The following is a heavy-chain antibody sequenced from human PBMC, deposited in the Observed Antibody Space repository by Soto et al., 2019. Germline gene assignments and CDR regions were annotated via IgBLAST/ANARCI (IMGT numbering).Heavy chain of an antibody. CDR2: IYHSGST. V-gene: IGHV4-30-4*01. D-gene: IGHD3-22*01. J-gene: IGHJ4*02. CDR3: ARAPFYYDGRGGGRYLDY. Sequence: QVQLQESGPGLVKSSQTLSLTCTVSGGSIRSGDYYWSWIRQPPGKGLEWIGYIYHSGSTYYNPSLKSRVTISVDTSKNQFSLKLSSVTAADTAVYYCARAPFYYDGRGGGRYLDYWGQGTLVTVSS. CDR1: GGSIRSGDYY.